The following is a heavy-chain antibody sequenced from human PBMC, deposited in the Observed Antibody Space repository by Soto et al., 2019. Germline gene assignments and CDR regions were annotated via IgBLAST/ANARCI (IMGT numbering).Heavy chain of an antibody. Sequence: EVQLLESGGGLVQPGGSLRLSCAASGFTFSSYAMSWVRQAPGKGLEWVSAISGSGGSTYYADSVKGRFTISRDNSKNTLYLQLNSLRAEDTAVYYCAKVESSGWYGGYWGQGTLVTVSS. J-gene: IGHJ4*02. CDR1: GFTFSSYA. CDR2: ISGSGGST. CDR3: AKVESSGWYGGY. D-gene: IGHD6-19*01. V-gene: IGHV3-23*01.